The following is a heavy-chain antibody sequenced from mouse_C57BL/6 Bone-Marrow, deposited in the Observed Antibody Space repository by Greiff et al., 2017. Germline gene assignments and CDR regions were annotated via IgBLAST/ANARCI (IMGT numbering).Heavy chain of an antibody. J-gene: IGHJ4*01. CDR1: GYTFTSYW. V-gene: IGHV1-50*01. Sequence: QVQLQQPGAELVKPGASVKLSCKASGYTFTSYWMQWVKQRPGQGLEWIGEIDPSDSYTNYNQKFKGKATLTVDTSSRPAYMQLSSLTSEDSAVYYCARPDYYGPMDYWGQGTSVTVSS. CDR3: ARPDYYGPMDY. D-gene: IGHD1-2*01. CDR2: IDPSDSYT.